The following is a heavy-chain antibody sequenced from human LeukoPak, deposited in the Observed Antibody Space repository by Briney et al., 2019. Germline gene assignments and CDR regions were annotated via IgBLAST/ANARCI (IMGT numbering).Heavy chain of an antibody. Sequence: ASVKVSCKVSGYTPTELSMHWVRQAPAKEHEWMGGFDPEDGETIYAQKFQGRVTMTEDTSTDTAYMELSSLRSEDTAVYYCATDGQFWSGKFDYWGQGTLVTVSS. D-gene: IGHD3-3*01. CDR3: ATDGQFWSGKFDY. CDR2: FDPEDGET. CDR1: GYTPTELS. V-gene: IGHV1-24*01. J-gene: IGHJ4*02.